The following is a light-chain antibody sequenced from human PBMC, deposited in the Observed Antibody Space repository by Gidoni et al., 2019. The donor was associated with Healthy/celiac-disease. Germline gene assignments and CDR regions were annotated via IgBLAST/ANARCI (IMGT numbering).Light chain of an antibody. V-gene: IGLV2-11*01. CDR3: CSYAGSYTSM. Sequence: QSALTQPRPVSGSPGQSVTISCTGTSSDVGGYNYVSWYQQHPGKAPKLMIYDVSKRPSGVPDRFSGSKSGNTASLTISGLQAEDEADYYCCSYAGSYTSMFGTGTKVTVL. J-gene: IGLJ1*01. CDR2: DVS. CDR1: SSDVGGYNY.